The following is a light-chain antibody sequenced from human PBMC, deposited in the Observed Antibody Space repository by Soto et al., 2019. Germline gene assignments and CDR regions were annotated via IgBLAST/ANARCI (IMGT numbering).Light chain of an antibody. V-gene: IGKV1-33*01. Sequence: DIQMTQSPSTLSASVGDTVTVTCRASQTISSWLAWYQQKPGKAPKLLMNGASNMEAGIPSRFSGSGSGTDFTFTISSLQPEDIATYFCQQFDILPNTFGQGTRLEIK. J-gene: IGKJ5*01. CDR3: QQFDILPNT. CDR1: QTISSW. CDR2: GAS.